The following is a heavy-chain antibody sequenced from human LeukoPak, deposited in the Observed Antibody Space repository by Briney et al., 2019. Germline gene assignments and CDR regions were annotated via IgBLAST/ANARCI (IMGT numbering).Heavy chain of an antibody. D-gene: IGHD3-22*01. CDR2: ISAYNGNT. CDR1: GYTFTSYG. J-gene: IGHJ4*02. CDR3: ARNSKEDYYDSSGPGDYFDY. Sequence: ASVKVSCKASGYTFTSYGISWVRHAPGQGLEWMGWISAYNGNTNYAQKLQGRVTMTTDTSTSTAYMELRSLRSDDTAVYYCARNSKEDYYDSSGPGDYFDYWGQGTLVTVSS. V-gene: IGHV1-18*01.